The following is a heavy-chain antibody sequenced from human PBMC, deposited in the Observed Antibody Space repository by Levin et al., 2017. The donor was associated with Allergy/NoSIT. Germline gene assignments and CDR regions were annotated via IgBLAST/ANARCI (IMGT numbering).Heavy chain of an antibody. CDR1: DRSFSDYY. V-gene: IGHV4-34*01. D-gene: IGHD2-8*02. CDR2: INHSGST. J-gene: IGHJ3*02. Sequence: SETLSLTCPVYDRSFSDYYYNWIRQPPGEGLEWIGEINHSGSTNYNSSLRGRVVISVDTSRNQFSLRLSSVTAADTAVYFCAREDTTGGGFDIWGQGTMVTVSS. CDR3: AREDTTGGGFDI.